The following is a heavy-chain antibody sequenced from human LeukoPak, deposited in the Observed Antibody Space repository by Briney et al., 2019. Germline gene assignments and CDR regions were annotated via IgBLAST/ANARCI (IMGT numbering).Heavy chain of an antibody. CDR3: AKDNRRHYTSGPNPDSLH. CDR2: ISWNSGTI. V-gene: IGHV3-9*01. CDR1: GFIFNNYA. Sequence: GGSLRLSCAGSGFIFNNYAMHWVRQPPGKGLEWVSGISWNSGTIDYADSVRGRFTISRDNAKNSLYLQMDSLRVEGTAFYYCAKDNRRHYTSGPNPDSLHWGQGALVTVSS. D-gene: IGHD6-19*01. J-gene: IGHJ4*02.